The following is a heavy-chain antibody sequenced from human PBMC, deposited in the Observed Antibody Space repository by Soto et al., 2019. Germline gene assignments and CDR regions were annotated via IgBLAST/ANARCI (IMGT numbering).Heavy chain of an antibody. CDR1: GFTFSNYG. CDR2: ISSSSSTI. J-gene: IGHJ4*02. V-gene: IGHV3-48*01. Sequence: EVQLVESGGGLVQPGGSLRLSCEASGFTFSNYGINWVRQAPGKGLEWVSHISSSSSTIYYAESVKGRFSISRDNAKKSLYLLMSSLRGEDTAVYYCATSFITTIGTTAWGQGTLVTVSS. CDR3: ATSFITTIGTTA. D-gene: IGHD1-1*01.